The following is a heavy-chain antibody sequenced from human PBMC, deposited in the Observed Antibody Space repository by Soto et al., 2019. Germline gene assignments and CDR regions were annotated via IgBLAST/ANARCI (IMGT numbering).Heavy chain of an antibody. CDR1: GGSFIGYS. D-gene: IGHD1-1*01. CDR2: INHSGST. J-gene: IGHJ5*02. CDR3: ASLTGTTLYNWFDP. Sequence: QVQLQQWGEGLLNPWETLSLTCPAYGGSFIGYSWTWIPQPPGRGWEWIGEINHSGSTKYNPSLKSRVTISVDTSKNQFSLKLSSVTAADTAVYYCASLTGTTLYNWFDPWGQGTLVTVSS. V-gene: IGHV4-34*01.